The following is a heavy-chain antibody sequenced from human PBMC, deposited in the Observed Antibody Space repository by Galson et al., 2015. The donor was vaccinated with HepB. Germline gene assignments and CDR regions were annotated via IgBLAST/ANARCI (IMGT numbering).Heavy chain of an antibody. CDR1: GFSFSTSG. J-gene: IGHJ4*02. Sequence: SLRLSCAASGFSFSTSGMAWVRQAPGKGLEFVSSLTDSGGRTYYADSVKGRFTISRDNSKNTLFLQMNSLRAEDTAVYYCATRPEFDYWGQGTLVTVSS. V-gene: IGHV3-23*01. CDR3: ATRPEFDY. CDR2: LTDSGGRT.